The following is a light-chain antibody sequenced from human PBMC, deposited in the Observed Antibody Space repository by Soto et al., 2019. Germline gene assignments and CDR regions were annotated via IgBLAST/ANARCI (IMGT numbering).Light chain of an antibody. J-gene: IGKJ5*01. CDR1: HSVDSTQ. V-gene: IGKV3-20*01. CDR3: QRRGSWPPSFT. Sequence: IVLTHSPGTLSLSPLERASLSFMTTHSVDSTQLSWYQQKPGQAPRLLIYGASGRATGIPDRFGGSGSGTDFTLTISRLEPEDVAVYYCQRRGSWPPSFTFGQGTRLEIK. CDR2: GAS.